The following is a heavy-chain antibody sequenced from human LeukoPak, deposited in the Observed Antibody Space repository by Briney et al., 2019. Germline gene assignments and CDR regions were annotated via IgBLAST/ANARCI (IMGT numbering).Heavy chain of an antibody. J-gene: IGHJ4*02. Sequence: ASVTVSCKVSGYTLTELSMHWVRQAPGKGLEWIGGFDPEDGETIYAQKFQGRVTMTEDTSTDTAYMELSSLRSEDTAVYYCATPREYCSGGSCQPAKGCFDYWGQGTLVTVSS. CDR3: ATPREYCSGGSCQPAKGCFDY. CDR1: GYTLTELS. V-gene: IGHV1-24*01. D-gene: IGHD2-15*01. CDR2: FDPEDGET.